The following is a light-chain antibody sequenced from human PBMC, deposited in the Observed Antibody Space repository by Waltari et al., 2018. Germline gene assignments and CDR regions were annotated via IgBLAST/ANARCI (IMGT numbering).Light chain of an antibody. CDR1: QSVSSN. J-gene: IGKJ2*01. CDR2: GAS. Sequence: EIVMTQSPATLSVSPGDRATLSRRASQSVSSNLAWYQQIPGQTPRRLMSGASTRAIGLPARFSGSGFGTEFTLTISSLQSEDFAVYYCQQYNWAPYTFGQGTKLEIK. CDR3: QQYNWAPYT. V-gene: IGKV3-15*01.